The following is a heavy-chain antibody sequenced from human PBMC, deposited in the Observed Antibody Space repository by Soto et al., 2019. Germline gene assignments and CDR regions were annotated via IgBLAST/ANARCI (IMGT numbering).Heavy chain of an antibody. D-gene: IGHD3-10*01. CDR1: GGSISRGGYF. CDR3: ARVESSGTFDY. V-gene: IGHV4-31*03. J-gene: IGHJ4*02. Sequence: QLQLQESGPGLVKPSQTLSLTCTVSGGSISRGGYFWSWIRQHPGKGLEWIGYIYYSGTTSYNPSLKIRLTISVDTSKNQFSLNMMSVTAADTALYYCARVESSGTFDYWGQGTLVTVSS. CDR2: IYYSGTT.